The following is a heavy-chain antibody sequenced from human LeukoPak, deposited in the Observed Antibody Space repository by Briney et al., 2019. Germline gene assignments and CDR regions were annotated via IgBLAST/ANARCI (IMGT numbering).Heavy chain of an antibody. CDR3: TRTQYDSSGNFYFDN. V-gene: IGHV1-46*01. D-gene: IGHD3-22*01. CDR1: GYTFTTYY. CDR2: SYPDAGTT. Sequence: ASVKVSCKASGYTFTTYYIHWMRQTPGQGFEWMGVSYPDAGTTDHGPRFRDRFVMTADTATSTVDMELSSLKSEDTAVYYCTRTQYDSSGNFYFDNWGQGTLVTVSS. J-gene: IGHJ4*02.